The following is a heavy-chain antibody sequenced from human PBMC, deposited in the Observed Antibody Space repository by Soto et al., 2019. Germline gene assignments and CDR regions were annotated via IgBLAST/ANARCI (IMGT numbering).Heavy chain of an antibody. V-gene: IGHV4-34*01. Sequence: QVQLQQWGAGLLKPSETLSLTCAVYGGSFCGYYWSWIRQPPGKGLEWIGEINHSGSTNYNPSLKSRVTISVDTSKNQFSLKLSSVTAADTAVYYCAREKYCSGGSCYPGRGPFDYWGQGTLVTVSS. CDR2: INHSGST. CDR3: AREKYCSGGSCYPGRGPFDY. D-gene: IGHD2-15*01. J-gene: IGHJ4*02. CDR1: GGSFCGYY.